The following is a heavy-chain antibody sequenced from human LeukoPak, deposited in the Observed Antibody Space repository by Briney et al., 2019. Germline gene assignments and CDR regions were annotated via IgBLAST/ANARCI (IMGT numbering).Heavy chain of an antibody. J-gene: IGHJ3*02. CDR3: ARDLSLTHYYDSSGYYAFDI. CDR1: GGSISNGGYY. Sequence: SETLSLICTVSGGSISNGGYYWSWIRQHPGKGLEWIGYIYYSGSTNYNPSLKSRVTISVDTSKNQFSLKLSSVTAADTAVYYCARDLSLTHYYDSSGYYAFDIWGQGTMVTVSS. D-gene: IGHD3-22*01. V-gene: IGHV4-61*08. CDR2: IYYSGST.